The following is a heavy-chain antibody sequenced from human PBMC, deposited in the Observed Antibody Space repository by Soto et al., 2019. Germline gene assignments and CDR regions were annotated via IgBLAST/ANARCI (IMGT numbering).Heavy chain of an antibody. D-gene: IGHD3-3*01. V-gene: IGHV3-15*07. J-gene: IGHJ6*02. CDR1: GFTFSNAW. CDR2: IKSKTDGGTT. Sequence: GGSLRLSCAASGFTFSNAWMNWVSQAPGKGLEWVGRIKSKTDGGTTDYAAPVKGRFTISRDDSKNTLYLQMNSLKTEDTAVYYCTTGSLFEWLPNPYYYGMDVSGQGTTVTVPS. CDR3: TTGSLFEWLPNPYYYGMDV.